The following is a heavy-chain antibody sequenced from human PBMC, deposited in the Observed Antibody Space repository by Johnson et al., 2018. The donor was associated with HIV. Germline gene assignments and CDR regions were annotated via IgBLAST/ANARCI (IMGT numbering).Heavy chain of an antibody. CDR2: ISYDGSNK. CDR3: AKVGATVVTPRGEAFDI. CDR1: GFTFSSYA. V-gene: IGHV3-30*04. J-gene: IGHJ3*02. D-gene: IGHD4-23*01. Sequence: QVQLVESGGGVVQPGRSLRLSCAASGFTFSSYAMHWVRQAPGKGLEWVAVISYDGSNKYYGDSVKGRFTISRENSKKTLYLQMNSLRAEDTAVYYCAKVGATVVTPRGEAFDIWGQGAMVTVSS.